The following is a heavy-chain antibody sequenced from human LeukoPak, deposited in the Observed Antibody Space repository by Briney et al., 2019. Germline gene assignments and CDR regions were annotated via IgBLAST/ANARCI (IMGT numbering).Heavy chain of an antibody. D-gene: IGHD3-22*01. Sequence: GGSLRLSCAASGFTFSNAWMSWVRQAPGKGLEWVGRIKSKTDGGTTDYAAPVKGRFTISRDDSRNTLYLQMNSLKTEDTAVYYCTTARYYYDSSGAWDAFDIWGQGTMVTVSS. V-gene: IGHV3-15*01. CDR3: TTARYYYDSSGAWDAFDI. CDR2: IKSKTDGGTT. J-gene: IGHJ3*02. CDR1: GFTFSNAW.